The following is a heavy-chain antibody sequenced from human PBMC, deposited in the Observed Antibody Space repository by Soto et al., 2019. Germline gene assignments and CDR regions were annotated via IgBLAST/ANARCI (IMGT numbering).Heavy chain of an antibody. CDR1: GFTFSSYA. CDR2: ISGSGGST. D-gene: IGHD3-3*01. J-gene: IGHJ4*02. CDR3: ATSPYYDLWSGYSKGFDY. V-gene: IGHV3-23*01. Sequence: GGSLRLSCAASGFTFSSYAMSWVRQAPGKGLEWVSAISGSGGSTYYADSVKGRFTISRDNSKNTLYLQMNSLRAEDTAVYYCATSPYYDLWSGYSKGFDYWGQGTLVTVSS.